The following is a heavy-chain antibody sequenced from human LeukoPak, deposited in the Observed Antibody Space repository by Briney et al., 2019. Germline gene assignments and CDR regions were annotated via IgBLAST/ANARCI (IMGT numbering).Heavy chain of an antibody. J-gene: IGHJ4*02. CDR1: GFTFSSYW. CDR3: ARGRVAVVAATFDY. V-gene: IGHV3-7*01. D-gene: IGHD2-15*01. CDR2: IKQDGSEK. Sequence: GGSLRLSCAASGFTFSSYWMSWVRQAPGKGLEWVANIKQDGSEKYYADSVKGRFTISRDNAKNSLYLQMNNLRAEDTAVYYCARGRVAVVAATFDYWGQGTLVTVSS.